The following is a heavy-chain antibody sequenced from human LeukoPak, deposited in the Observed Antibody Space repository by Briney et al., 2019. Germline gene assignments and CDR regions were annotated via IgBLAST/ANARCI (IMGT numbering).Heavy chain of an antibody. Sequence: GGSLRLSCAASGFTFSSYAMHWVRQAPGKGLEWVAVISYDGSNKYYADSVKGRFTISRDNAKNSLYLQTNSLRAEDTAVYYCARETLGDTDYYFDYWGQGTLVTVSS. V-gene: IGHV3-30-3*01. CDR3: ARETLGDTDYYFDY. CDR1: GFTFSSYA. CDR2: ISYDGSNK. D-gene: IGHD5-18*01. J-gene: IGHJ4*02.